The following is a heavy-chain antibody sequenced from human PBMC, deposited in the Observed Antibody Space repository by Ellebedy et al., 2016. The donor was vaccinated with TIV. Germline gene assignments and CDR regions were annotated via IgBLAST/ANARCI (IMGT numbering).Heavy chain of an antibody. D-gene: IGHD3-3*01. CDR1: GASISSGAYY. J-gene: IGHJ2*01. Sequence: MPSETLSLTCTVSGASISSGAYYWSWVRQPPGKGLEWIGTIYYSGSHYYNPSLKSRVTISVDASENQFSLKLNSVNAADTAIYYCARAPYDVYRYFDLWGRGTLVTVSS. CDR3: ARAPYDVYRYFDL. V-gene: IGHV4-39*07. CDR2: IYYSGSH.